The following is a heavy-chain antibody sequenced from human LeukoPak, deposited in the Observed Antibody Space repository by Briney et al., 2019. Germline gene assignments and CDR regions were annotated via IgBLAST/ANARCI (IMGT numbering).Heavy chain of an antibody. D-gene: IGHD3-10*01. V-gene: IGHV4-4*02. CDR2: IYHSGST. J-gene: IGHJ5*02. CDR1: GGSISSSNW. Sequence: SETLSLTCAVSGGSISSSNWWSWVRQPPGKGLEWIGEIYHSGSTNYNPSLKSRVTISVDKSKNQFSLKLSSVTAADTAVYYCARGFGELSTGNWFDPWGQGTLVTVSS. CDR3: ARGFGELSTGNWFDP.